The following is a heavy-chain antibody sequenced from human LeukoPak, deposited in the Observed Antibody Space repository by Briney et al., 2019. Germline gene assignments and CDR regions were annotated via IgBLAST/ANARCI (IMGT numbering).Heavy chain of an antibody. V-gene: IGHV4-38-2*02. CDR3: ARGSLRFLEWYIG. D-gene: IGHD3-3*01. J-gene: IGHJ4*02. CDR1: GYSISSGYY. Sequence: PSETLSLTCTVSGYSISSGYYWGWIRQPPGKGLEWIGSIYHSGSTYYNPSFKSRVTISVDTSKNQFSLKLSSVTAADTAVYYCARGSLRFLEWYIGGGQGTLVTVSS. CDR2: IYHSGST.